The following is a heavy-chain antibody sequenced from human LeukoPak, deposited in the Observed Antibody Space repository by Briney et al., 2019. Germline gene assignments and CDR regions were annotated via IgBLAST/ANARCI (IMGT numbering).Heavy chain of an antibody. CDR1: GYTFTSYG. Sequence: GASVKVSCKASGYTFTSYGISWVQQAPGQGLEWMGWISAYNGNTNYAQKLQGRVTMTTDTSTSTAYMELRSLRSDDTAVYYCARDHPFWGGLWFGEHWGQGTLVTVSS. V-gene: IGHV1-18*01. CDR2: ISAYNGNT. CDR3: ARDHPFWGGLWFGEH. D-gene: IGHD3-10*01. J-gene: IGHJ4*02.